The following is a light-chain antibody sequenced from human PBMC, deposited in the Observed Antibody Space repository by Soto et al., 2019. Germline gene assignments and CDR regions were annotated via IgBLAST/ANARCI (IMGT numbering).Light chain of an antibody. CDR2: KAS. Sequence: DIVMTQSPSTLSLSPGDRVTITCRASQTVSSYLAWYQQKPGKAPKLLIYKASTLESGVPARFSGSGSGTEFTLTISSLQPEDFAAYYCQHYDSYPGTFGQGTKVDIK. V-gene: IGKV1-5*03. J-gene: IGKJ1*01. CDR3: QHYDSYPGT. CDR1: QTVSSY.